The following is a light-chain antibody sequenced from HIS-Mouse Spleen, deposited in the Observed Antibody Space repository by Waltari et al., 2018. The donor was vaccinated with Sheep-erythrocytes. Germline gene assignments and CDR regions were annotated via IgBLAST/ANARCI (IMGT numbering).Light chain of an antibody. CDR1: SSDVGGYNY. CDR2: DVS. CDR3: CSYAGSYNHV. Sequence: QSALTQPASVSGSPGQSITISCTGTSSDVGGYNYVSWYQQHPGKAPKRMIYDVSKRPSGVPDRFSGSKSGNTASLTISGLQAEDEADYYCCSYAGSYNHVFATGTKVTVL. J-gene: IGLJ1*01. V-gene: IGLV2-11*01.